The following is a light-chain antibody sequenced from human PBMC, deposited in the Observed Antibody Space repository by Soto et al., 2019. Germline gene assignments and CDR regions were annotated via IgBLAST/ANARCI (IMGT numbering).Light chain of an antibody. CDR3: QQYDNLPLT. Sequence: DIHMTQSPSSLSASVGDRVTITCLASQAIGRFLNWYQVKPGKAPKLVIYDASILEPGVPARFRGSGSGTYFTFTIADLQPEDIATYYCQQYDNLPLTFGGGTNVQIK. CDR1: QAIGRF. CDR2: DAS. V-gene: IGKV1-33*01. J-gene: IGKJ4*01.